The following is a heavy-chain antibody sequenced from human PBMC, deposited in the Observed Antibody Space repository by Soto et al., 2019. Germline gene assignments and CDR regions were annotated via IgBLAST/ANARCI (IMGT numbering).Heavy chain of an antibody. J-gene: IGHJ5*02. Sequence: QLQLQESGSGLVKPSQTLSLTCAVSGGSISSGGYSWSWIRQPPGKGLEWIGYIYHSGSIYYNPSLKSRVTISVDRSKNQFSLKLSSVTAADTAVYYCARALYYYDSSGYSPYNWFDPWGQGTLVTVSS. CDR2: IYHSGSI. D-gene: IGHD3-22*01. CDR3: ARALYYYDSSGYSPYNWFDP. V-gene: IGHV4-30-2*01. CDR1: GGSISSGGYS.